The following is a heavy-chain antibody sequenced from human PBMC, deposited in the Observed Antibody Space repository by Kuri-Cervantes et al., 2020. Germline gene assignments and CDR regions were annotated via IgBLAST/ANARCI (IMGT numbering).Heavy chain of an antibody. CDR3: ARDVQMVASSSWGDAFDI. CDR1: GYTFTGYY. Sequence: ASVKVPCKASGYTFTGYYMHWVRQAPGQGLEWMGWINPNSGGTNYAQKFQGWVTMTRDTSISTAYMELSRLRSDDTAVYYCARDVQMVASSSWGDAFDIWGQGTMVTVSS. V-gene: IGHV1-2*04. D-gene: IGHD6-13*01. CDR2: INPNSGGT. J-gene: IGHJ3*02.